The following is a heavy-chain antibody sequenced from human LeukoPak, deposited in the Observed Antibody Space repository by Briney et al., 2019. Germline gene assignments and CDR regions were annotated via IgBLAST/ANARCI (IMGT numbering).Heavy chain of an antibody. Sequence: ASVKVPCKASGGTFSSSSISWVRQAPGQGLEWMGGIIPIFGTANYAQKFQGRVTITADESTRTAYMKLSSLRSEDTAVYYCARPAAYHLPKEMFLYYWGQGTLVTVSS. J-gene: IGHJ4*02. V-gene: IGHV1-69*13. CDR3: ARPAAYHLPKEMFLYY. CDR1: GGTFSSSS. D-gene: IGHD2-2*01. CDR2: IIPIFGTA.